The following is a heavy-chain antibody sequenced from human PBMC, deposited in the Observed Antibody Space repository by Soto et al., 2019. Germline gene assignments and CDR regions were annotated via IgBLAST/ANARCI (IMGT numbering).Heavy chain of an antibody. J-gene: IGHJ5*02. D-gene: IGHD2-8*02. CDR1: GFTFSSFE. V-gene: IGHV3-48*03. CDR3: ARESSGQAPNTYFDP. CDR2: IGSSGSTM. Sequence: GGSLRLSCAASGFTFSSFEMNWVRQAPGKGLEWVSYIGSSGSTMYYADSVRGRFTISRDNTKNSLYLQMNSLRAADTAVYYCARESSGQAPNTYFDPWGQGTLVTVSS.